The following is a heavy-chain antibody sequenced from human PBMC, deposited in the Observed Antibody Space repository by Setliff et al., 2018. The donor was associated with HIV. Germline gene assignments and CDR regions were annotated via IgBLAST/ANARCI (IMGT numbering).Heavy chain of an antibody. CDR2: VYYNGVT. V-gene: IGHV4-39*01. CDR3: ARHWGSGWYMAMDV. J-gene: IGHJ6*04. Sequence: PSETLSLTCRLPGVSARSNNYFCSWVRQPPGRGLQYIGTVYYNGVTYFNPSLKSRLTISVDTSKNQFSLKLSSLTAADTAVYYCARHWGSGWYMAMDVWGKGTTVTVSS. D-gene: IGHD6-19*01. CDR1: GVSARSNNYF.